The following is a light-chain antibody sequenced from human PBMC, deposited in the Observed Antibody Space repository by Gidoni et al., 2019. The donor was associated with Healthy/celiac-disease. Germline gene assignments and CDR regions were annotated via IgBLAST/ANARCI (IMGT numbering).Light chain of an antibody. CDR1: QSISSY. Sequence: DIQITPSPSSLSASVGDRVTITCRASQSISSYLNWYQQTPGKAPKLLIYAASSLQSGVPSRFSGSGSGSDFTLTISSLQPEDFATYYCQQSYSTPQTFXPXTKVDIK. V-gene: IGKV1-39*01. J-gene: IGKJ3*01. CDR3: QQSYSTPQT. CDR2: AAS.